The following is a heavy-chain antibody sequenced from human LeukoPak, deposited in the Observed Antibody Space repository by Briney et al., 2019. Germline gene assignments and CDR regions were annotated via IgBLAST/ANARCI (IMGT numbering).Heavy chain of an antibody. D-gene: IGHD5-18*01. Sequence: PGGSLRLSCAASGFTFSGYWMHWFRHAPGKGLVWVSRINSDGSSTTYADSVKGRFTISRDNAKNTLYLQMNSLRAEDTAVYYCVRGGGYSYGPGDHWGQGTLVTVSS. CDR3: VRGGGYSYGPGDH. J-gene: IGHJ4*02. CDR2: INSDGSST. CDR1: GFTFSGYW. V-gene: IGHV3-74*01.